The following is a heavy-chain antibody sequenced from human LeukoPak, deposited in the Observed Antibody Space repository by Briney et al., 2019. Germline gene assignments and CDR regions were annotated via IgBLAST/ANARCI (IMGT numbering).Heavy chain of an antibody. J-gene: IGHJ4*02. D-gene: IGHD4-23*01. Sequence: GGSLRLSWAASGFTFSSYSMNWVRQAPGKGLEWVSSISSSSSYIYYADSVKGRFTISRDNAKNSLYLQMNSLRAEDTAVYYCARDSGLRWNSIDCWGQGTLVTVSS. CDR3: ARDSGLRWNSIDC. CDR1: GFTFSSYS. CDR2: ISSSSSYI. V-gene: IGHV3-21*01.